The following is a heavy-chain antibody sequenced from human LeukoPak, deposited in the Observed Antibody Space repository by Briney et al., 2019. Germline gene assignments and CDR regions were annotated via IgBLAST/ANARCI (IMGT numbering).Heavy chain of an antibody. J-gene: IGHJ5*02. CDR3: ARLVATSRFDP. CDR1: GGSISSSSYF. CDR2: IYYSGST. V-gene: IGHV4-39*07. D-gene: IGHD5-12*01. Sequence: PSETLSLTCTVSGGSISSSSYFWGWIRQPPGKGLEWIGTIYYSGSTYYNPSLKSRVTISVDTSKNQFSLKLSSVTAADTAVYYCARLVATSRFDPWGQGTLVTVSS.